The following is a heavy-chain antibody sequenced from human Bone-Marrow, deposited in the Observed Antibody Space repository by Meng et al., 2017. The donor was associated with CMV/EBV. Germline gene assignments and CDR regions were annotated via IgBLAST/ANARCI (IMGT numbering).Heavy chain of an antibody. CDR2: ISSSSSYI. J-gene: IGHJ3*02. CDR1: GFTFSSYS. CDR3: ARSRPAEAFDI. Sequence: GESLKISCAASGFTFSSYSMNWVRQAPGKGLEWVSFISSSSSYIYYADSVKGRFTISRDNAKNSLYLQMNSLRAEDTAVYYCARSRPAEAFDIWGQGTMVTVSS. V-gene: IGHV3-21*01.